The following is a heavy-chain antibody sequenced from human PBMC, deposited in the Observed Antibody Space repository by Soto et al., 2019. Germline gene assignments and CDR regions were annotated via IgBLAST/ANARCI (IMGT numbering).Heavy chain of an antibody. D-gene: IGHD6-13*01. CDR3: AKVIAAAGTGYWFDP. CDR2: ISGSGGST. CDR1: GFTFSSYA. J-gene: IGHJ5*02. Sequence: EVQLLESGGGLVQPGGSLRLSCAASGFTFSSYAMSWVRQAPGKGLEWVSAISGSGGSTYYADSVKGRFTISRDTSKNTLYLQMNSLRAEDTAGYYCAKVIAAAGTGYWFDPWGQGPLVTVSS. V-gene: IGHV3-23*01.